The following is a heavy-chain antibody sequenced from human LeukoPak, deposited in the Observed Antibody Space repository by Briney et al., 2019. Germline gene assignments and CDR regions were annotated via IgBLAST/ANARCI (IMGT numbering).Heavy chain of an antibody. CDR3: AGYSWYDYYHYYGMEV. V-gene: IGHV4-59*01. CDR1: GGSISSYY. Sequence: SETLSLTCTVSGGSISSYYWSWIRQPPGKGLEWIGYIYYSGSTNYNPSLKSRVTISVDTSKNQFSPKLSSVTAADTPVYYCAGYSWYDYYHYYGMEVWGQGTTVTVSS. CDR2: IYYSGST. J-gene: IGHJ6*02. D-gene: IGHD5-12*01.